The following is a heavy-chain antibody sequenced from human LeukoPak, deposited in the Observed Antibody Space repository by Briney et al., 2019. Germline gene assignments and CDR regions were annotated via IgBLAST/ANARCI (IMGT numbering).Heavy chain of an antibody. J-gene: IGHJ3*02. CDR2: INPNGGGT. CDR1: GYTFTNYY. V-gene: IGHV1-46*01. Sequence: ASVTVSCKASGYTFTNYYIHWVRQVPGQGLEWMGVINPNGGGTSYRQKFQGRVTMTSDTSTSTVFMELSSLRSEDTAVYYCARGKDIVVVPVEADAFDIWGQGTMVTVSS. D-gene: IGHD2-2*01. CDR3: ARGKDIVVVPVEADAFDI.